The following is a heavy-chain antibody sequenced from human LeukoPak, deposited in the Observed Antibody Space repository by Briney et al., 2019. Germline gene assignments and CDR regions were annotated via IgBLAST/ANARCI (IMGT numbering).Heavy chain of an antibody. CDR2: IYATGST. CDR1: GGAISVYY. V-gene: IGHV4-4*09. D-gene: IGHD3-10*01. J-gene: IGHJ5*02. CDR3: ARHGSVRSPLGP. Sequence: SETLSLTCTVSGGAISVYYWSGIRHPPGKGLEWSGYIYATGSTNYNPSLKSRVTISVDTSKNQFSLNLRSVTAADTAVYYCARHGSVRSPLGPWGQGSLVTVSS.